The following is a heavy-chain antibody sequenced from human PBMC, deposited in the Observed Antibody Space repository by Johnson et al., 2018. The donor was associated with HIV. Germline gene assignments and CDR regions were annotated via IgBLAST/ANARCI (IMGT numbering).Heavy chain of an antibody. D-gene: IGHD3-16*01. CDR2: ISFDGINT. CDR3: AREVYAHDAFDI. V-gene: IGHV3-30-3*01. J-gene: IGHJ3*02. Sequence: QVQLVESGGGVVQPGRSVRLSCVVSGLNFSDYGMHWVRQAPGKGLEWVAVISFDGINTYYADSVKGRFTISRDNSKKTLYLQMNSLRPEDTAVYYCAREVYAHDAFDIWGQGTMVTVSS. CDR1: GLNFSDYG.